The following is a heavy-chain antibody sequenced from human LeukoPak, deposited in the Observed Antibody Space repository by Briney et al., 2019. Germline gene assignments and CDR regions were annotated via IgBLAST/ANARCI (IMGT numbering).Heavy chain of an antibody. D-gene: IGHD2-21*01. CDR1: GYTFTSYG. V-gene: IGHV1-18*01. J-gene: IGHJ3*02. CDR3: AKDHIQYNYGFTHRAAFDI. CDR2: ISAYNGNT. Sequence: ASVKVSCKASGYTFTSYGVSWVRQAPGQGLEWMGWISAYNGNTNYVQRLQGRVTMTTDTSTSTAHMELRSLRSDDTAVYYCAKDHIQYNYGFTHRAAFDIWGQGTMVTVSS.